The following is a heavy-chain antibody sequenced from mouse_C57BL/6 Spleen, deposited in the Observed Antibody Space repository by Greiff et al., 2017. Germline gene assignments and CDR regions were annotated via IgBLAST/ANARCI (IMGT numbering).Heavy chain of an antibody. CDR2: INPNNGGT. J-gene: IGHJ1*03. V-gene: IGHV1-22*01. CDR1: GYTFTDYN. CDR3: ARGYYYGSSDGYFDV. Sequence: EVQLQQSGPELVKPGASVKMSCKASGYTFTDYNMHWVKQSHGKSLEWIGYINPNNGGTSYNQKFKGKATLTVNKSSSTAYMELRSLTSEDSAVYYCARGYYYGSSDGYFDVWGTGTTVTVSS. D-gene: IGHD1-1*01.